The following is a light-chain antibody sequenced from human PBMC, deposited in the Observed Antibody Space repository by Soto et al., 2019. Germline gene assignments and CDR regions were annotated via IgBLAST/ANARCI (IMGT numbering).Light chain of an antibody. CDR3: QQCTDWPPWT. CDR1: QGVSSR. CDR2: DVS. V-gene: IGKV3-15*01. J-gene: IGKJ1*01. Sequence: EIVMTQSPATLAVSPGERATLSCRASQGVSSRLAWYQQKPGQAPRLLIYDVSTRASDTPARVSGSGSGTEFTLTISGLQSEDFAIYYCQQCTDWPPWTFGQGTKVEIK.